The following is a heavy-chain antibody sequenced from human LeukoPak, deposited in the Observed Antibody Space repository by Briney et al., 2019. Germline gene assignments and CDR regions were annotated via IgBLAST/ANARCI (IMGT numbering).Heavy chain of an antibody. V-gene: IGHV1-8*03. J-gene: IGHJ4*02. CDR2: MNPNSGNT. CDR3: ARSRGGSGYYFD. Sequence: GASVKVSCKASGYTFTSYDINWVRQATGQGLEWMGWMNPNSGNTGYAQKFQGRVTITRNTSISTAYMELSSLRSEDTAVYYCARSRGGSGYYFDWGQGTLVTVSS. CDR1: GYTFTSYD. D-gene: IGHD3-22*01.